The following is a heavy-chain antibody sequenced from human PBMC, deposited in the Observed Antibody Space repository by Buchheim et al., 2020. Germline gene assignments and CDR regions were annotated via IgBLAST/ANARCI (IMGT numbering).Heavy chain of an antibody. D-gene: IGHD3-10*01. V-gene: IGHV3-30*18. J-gene: IGHJ4*02. CDR3: AKDDKGSWVGELDY. Sequence: QVQLVESGGGVVQPGRSLRLSCAASGFTFSSYGMHWVRQAPGKGLEWVAVISYDGSNIYYADSVKGRFTISRDNSKNTLYLQMNSLRAEDTAGYYCAKDDKGSWVGELDYWSQGTL. CDR2: ISYDGSNI. CDR1: GFTFSSYG.